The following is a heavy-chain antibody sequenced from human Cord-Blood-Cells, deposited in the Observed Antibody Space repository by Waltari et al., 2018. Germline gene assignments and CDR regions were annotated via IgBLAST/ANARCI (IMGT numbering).Heavy chain of an antibody. Sequence: QVQLQESGPGRVKPSETLSLTCAVSGYSISSGYYWGWIRQPPGKGREWIGSIYHSGTTYYNPSLKCRVTISVDTSKNQFSLKLSSVTAADTAVYYCAGVLGYSTDAFDIWGQGTMVTVSS. J-gene: IGHJ3*02. V-gene: IGHV4-38-2*01. CDR2: IYHSGTT. CDR3: AGVLGYSTDAFDI. D-gene: IGHD6-13*01. CDR1: GYSISSGYY.